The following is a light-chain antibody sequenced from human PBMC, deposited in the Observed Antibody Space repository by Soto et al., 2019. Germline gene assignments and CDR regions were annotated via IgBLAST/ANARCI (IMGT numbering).Light chain of an antibody. CDR3: QHYGNSRWT. CDR2: SVS. CDR1: QSVTTSS. J-gene: IGKJ1*01. V-gene: IGKV3-20*01. Sequence: IVLTQSPGTLSLSPGERATLSCRASQSVTTSSLAWYQQKPGQAPRLLVHSVSDRATGIPDRFSGSGSGTDFTLTISRLEPEDFAVYYCQHYGNSRWTFGQGTKVEIK.